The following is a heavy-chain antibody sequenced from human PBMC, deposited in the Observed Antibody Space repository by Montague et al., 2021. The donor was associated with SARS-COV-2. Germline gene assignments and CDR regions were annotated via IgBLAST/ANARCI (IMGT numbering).Heavy chain of an antibody. CDR3: ARDLAPYYGSGSYYNPIDAFDI. V-gene: IGHV4-61*02. Sequence: SETLSLTCTVSGGSISSGSYYWSWIRQPAGKGLGWIGRIYTSGGTTSNPSLKSQFTISVDTSKNQFSLKLSSVTAADTAVYYCARDLAPYYGSGSYYNPIDAFDIWGQGTMVTVSS. D-gene: IGHD3-10*01. CDR1: GGSISSGSYY. CDR2: IYTSGGT. J-gene: IGHJ3*02.